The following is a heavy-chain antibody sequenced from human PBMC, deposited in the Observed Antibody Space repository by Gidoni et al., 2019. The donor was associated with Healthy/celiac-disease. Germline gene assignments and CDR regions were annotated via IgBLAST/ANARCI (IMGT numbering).Heavy chain of an antibody. CDR3: TTESWSVLSGWFDP. CDR2: IKSKTDGGTT. Sequence: EVQLVESGGGLVKPGGSLRLSCAASGFTFSNAWMSWVRQAPGKGLEWVGRIKSKTDGGTTDYAAPVKGRFTISRDDSKNTLYLQMNSLKTEDTAVYYCTTESWSVLSGWFDPWGQGTLVTVSS. V-gene: IGHV3-15*01. J-gene: IGHJ5*02. D-gene: IGHD1-26*01. CDR1: GFTFSNAW.